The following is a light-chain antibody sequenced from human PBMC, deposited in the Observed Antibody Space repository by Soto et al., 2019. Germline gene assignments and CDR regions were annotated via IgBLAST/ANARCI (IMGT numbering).Light chain of an antibody. V-gene: IGLV2-11*01. CDR1: SSDVGGYTY. Sequence: QSALTQPRSVSGSPGQSVSISCTGTSSDVGGYTYVSWYQQHPGKAPKVMIYDVSKRPSGVPDRFSGSKSGNTASLTISGLQSEDEADYYCCSYAGRYTYDFGPGTKLTVL. CDR2: DVS. J-gene: IGLJ1*01. CDR3: CSYAGRYTYD.